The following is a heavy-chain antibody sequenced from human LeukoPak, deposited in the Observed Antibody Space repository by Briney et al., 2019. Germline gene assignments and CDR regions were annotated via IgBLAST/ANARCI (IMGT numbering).Heavy chain of an antibody. Sequence: SETLSLTCAVYGRSFSGYYWSWIRQPPGKGLEWIGEINHSGSTNYNPSLKSRVTISVDTSKNQFSLKLSSVTAADTAVYYCARSSGTGTFSYWGQGTLVTVSS. CDR2: INHSGST. CDR1: GRSFSGYY. CDR3: ARSSGTGTFSY. D-gene: IGHD6-25*01. J-gene: IGHJ4*02. V-gene: IGHV4-34*01.